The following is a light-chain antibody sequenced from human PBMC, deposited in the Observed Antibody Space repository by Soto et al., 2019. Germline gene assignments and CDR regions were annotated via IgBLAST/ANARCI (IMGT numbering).Light chain of an antibody. CDR3: CSYARSHYV. CDR1: SSDVGSYNL. CDR2: EVT. V-gene: IGLV2-23*02. J-gene: IGLJ1*01. Sequence: CVLTRPASVKGAAGEGITISCTGTSSDVGSYNLVSWYQQHPGTAPKLMISEVTKRPSGVSNRFSGSKSGNTASLTISGLQAEDEADYYCCSYARSHYVFGTGTKVTVL.